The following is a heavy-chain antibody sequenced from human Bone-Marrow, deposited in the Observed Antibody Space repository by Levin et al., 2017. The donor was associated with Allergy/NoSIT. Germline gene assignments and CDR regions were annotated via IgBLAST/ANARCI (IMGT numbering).Heavy chain of an antibody. D-gene: IGHD3-3*01. J-gene: IGHJ4*02. CDR1: GFTLSSRW. CDR2: IKQDGSER. V-gene: IGHV3-7*03. CDR3: ARGAGFLVDY. Sequence: PGGSLRLSCVASGFTLSSRWMNWVRQAPGKGLEWVANIKQDGSERYYVDSVRGRFTISRDNAKNSLYLQMNSLGVEDTAVYYCARGAGFLVDYWGQGTLVTVSS.